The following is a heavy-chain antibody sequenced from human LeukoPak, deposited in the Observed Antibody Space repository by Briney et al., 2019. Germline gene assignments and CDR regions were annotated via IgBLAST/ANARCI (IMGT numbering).Heavy chain of an antibody. V-gene: IGHV3-74*01. Sequence: GGSLRLSCAASGFTFTTYWMHWVRQAPGKGLVWVSHINSDGSITSYADSVKGRFTISRDNSKNTLYLQMSSLRVEDTAVYYCAKDRHYRDHFVDVDYWGQGSLVTVSS. CDR3: AKDRHYRDHFVDVDY. CDR2: INSDGSIT. J-gene: IGHJ4*02. CDR1: GFTFTTYW. D-gene: IGHD3/OR15-3a*01.